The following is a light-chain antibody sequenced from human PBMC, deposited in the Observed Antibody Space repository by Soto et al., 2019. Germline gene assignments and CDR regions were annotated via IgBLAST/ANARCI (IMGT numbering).Light chain of an antibody. CDR1: QSISNW. CDR3: QNHNSAPIT. Sequence: DIQMTQSPSTLSASVGDRVTITCRASQSISNWLAWYQQKPGKAPKLLIYLASSLESGVPSRFSGSGSGTEFTLTISNLQPEDVASYYCQNHNSAPITFGQGTRLEIK. J-gene: IGKJ5*01. CDR2: LAS. V-gene: IGKV1-5*03.